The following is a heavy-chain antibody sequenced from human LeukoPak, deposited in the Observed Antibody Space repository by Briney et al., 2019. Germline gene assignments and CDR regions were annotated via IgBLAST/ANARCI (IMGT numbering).Heavy chain of an antibody. CDR2: IKSKTNGGTT. D-gene: IGHD4-17*01. CDR1: GFSFSNAW. Sequence: GGSLRLSCVASGFSFSNAWMSWVRQAPGKGLEWVGRIKSKTNGGTTDYAAPVKGRFTISRDDSKNTLYLQMNSLKPEDTAVYYCTKFDYAAFKYWGQGALVTVSS. J-gene: IGHJ4*02. CDR3: TKFDYAAFKY. V-gene: IGHV3-15*01.